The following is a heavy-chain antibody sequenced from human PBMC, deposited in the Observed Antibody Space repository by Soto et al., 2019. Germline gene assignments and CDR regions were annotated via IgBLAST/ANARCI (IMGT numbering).Heavy chain of an antibody. Sequence: GGSLRLSCEGSGFTFSAYAMNWGRQAPGKGLEWVSYISSRSDTLYYADSVKGRFTISRDNAKNSVYLQVNNLRDEDTAVYYCARDWDIVIRAVPIPNYKYGMDGWGQGATVTVSS. CDR2: ISSRSDTL. J-gene: IGHJ6*02. CDR1: GFTFSAYA. CDR3: ARDWDIVIRAVPIPNYKYGMDG. D-gene: IGHD2-15*01. V-gene: IGHV3-48*02.